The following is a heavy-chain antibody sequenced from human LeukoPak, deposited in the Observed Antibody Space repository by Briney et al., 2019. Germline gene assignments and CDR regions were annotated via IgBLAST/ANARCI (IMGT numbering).Heavy chain of an antibody. Sequence: PGGSLRLSCAASGFTVSSNYMSWVRQPPGKGLEWIGEINHSGSTNYNPSLKSRVTISVDTSKNQFSLKLSSVTAADTAVYYCARGGYYYDRYFQHWGQGTLVTVSS. CDR3: ARGGYYYDRYFQH. J-gene: IGHJ1*01. CDR1: GFTVSSNY. CDR2: INHSGST. D-gene: IGHD3-22*01. V-gene: IGHV4-34*01.